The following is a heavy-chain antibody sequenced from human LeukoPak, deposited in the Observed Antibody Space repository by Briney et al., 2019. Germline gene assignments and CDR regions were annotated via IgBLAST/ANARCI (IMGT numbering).Heavy chain of an antibody. D-gene: IGHD3-22*01. V-gene: IGHV3-30*19. J-gene: IGHJ4*02. CDR3: ARSLTHYYDSSGYPGALDY. Sequence: GGSLRLSCAASGFTFSSYGMHWVRQAPGKGLEWVAVISYDGSNKYYADSVKGRFTISRDNSKNTLYLQMNSLRAEDTAVYYCARSLTHYYDSSGYPGALDYWGQGTLVTVSS. CDR2: ISYDGSNK. CDR1: GFTFSSYG.